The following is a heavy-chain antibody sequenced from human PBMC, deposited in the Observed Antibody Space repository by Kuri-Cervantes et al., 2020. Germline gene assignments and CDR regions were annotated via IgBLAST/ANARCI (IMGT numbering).Heavy chain of an antibody. V-gene: IGHV5-51*01. CDR2: IYPGGPDT. D-gene: IGHD3-10*01. CDR1: GFNFTTYW. J-gene: IGHJ4*02. CDR3: ARLSSIRGVDYGDYGDD. Sequence: GGSLRLSCKDSGFNFTTYWIGWVRQTPGKGLEWMGIIYPGGPDTRYSPSFQGQVTISADNSISTAYLQLSSLKTSDTALYYCARLSSIRGVDYGDYGDDWGQGTMVTVSS.